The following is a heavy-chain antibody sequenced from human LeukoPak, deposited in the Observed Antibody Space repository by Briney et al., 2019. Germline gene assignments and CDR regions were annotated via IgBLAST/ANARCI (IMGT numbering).Heavy chain of an antibody. CDR2: IYTSGST. CDR3: ARDGGNLVHPTTNWFDP. D-gene: IGHD2-21*01. Sequence: SETLSLTCAVSGGSISSYYWSWIRQPAGKGLEWIGRIYTSGSTNYNPSPKSRVTMSVDTSKNQFSLKLSSVTAADTAVYYCARDGGNLVHPTTNWFDPWGQGTLVTVSS. V-gene: IGHV4-4*07. CDR1: GGSISSYY. J-gene: IGHJ5*02.